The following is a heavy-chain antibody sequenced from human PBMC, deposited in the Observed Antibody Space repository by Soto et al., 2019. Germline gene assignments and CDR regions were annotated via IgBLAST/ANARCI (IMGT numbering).Heavy chain of an antibody. CDR1: GFTFSSYA. V-gene: IGHV3-23*01. D-gene: IGHD3-22*01. CDR2: ISGSGGST. CDR3: AKKDLGMILWFDP. Sequence: GGSPRLSCAASGFTFSSYAMSWLRQAPGKGLEWVSAISGSGGSTYYADSVKGRFTISRDNSKNTLYLQMNSLRAEDTAVYYCAKKDLGMILWFDPWGQGTLVTVSS. J-gene: IGHJ5*02.